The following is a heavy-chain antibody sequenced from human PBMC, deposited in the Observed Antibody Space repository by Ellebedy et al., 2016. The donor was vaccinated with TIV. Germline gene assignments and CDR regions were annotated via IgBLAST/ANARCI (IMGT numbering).Heavy chain of an antibody. D-gene: IGHD5-24*01. V-gene: IGHV4-31*03. CDR3: ARGRWLQPYFDY. CDR2: IYYTGST. J-gene: IGHJ4*02. Sequence: MPSETLSLTCTVSGGSISGSSYYWGWIRQHPGKGLEWIGYIYYTGSTYYNPSLKSRLIISVATSKNQFSLKRTSVTAADTAVYYCARGRWLQPYFDYWGQGTPVTVSS. CDR1: GGSISGSSYY.